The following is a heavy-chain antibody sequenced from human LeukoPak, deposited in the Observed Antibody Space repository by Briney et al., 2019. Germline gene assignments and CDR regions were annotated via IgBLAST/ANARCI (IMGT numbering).Heavy chain of an antibody. V-gene: IGHV4-38-2*02. Sequence: PSETLSLTCTVSGYSISSGYYWGWIRPPPRKGLEWIGSIYHSGSTYYNPSLKSRVTISVDTSKNQFSLKLSSVTAADTAVYYCARATAMVFGDAFDYWGQGTLVTVSS. D-gene: IGHD5-18*01. J-gene: IGHJ4*02. CDR3: ARATAMVFGDAFDY. CDR1: GYSISSGYY. CDR2: IYHSGST.